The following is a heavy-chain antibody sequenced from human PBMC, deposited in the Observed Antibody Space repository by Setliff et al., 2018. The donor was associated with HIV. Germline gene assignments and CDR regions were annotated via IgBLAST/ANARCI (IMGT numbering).Heavy chain of an antibody. CDR1: GYSFTTYW. CDR3: ARLRDSSGYYYVGGAFDI. J-gene: IGHJ3*02. CDR2: IYPGDSDT. V-gene: IGHV5-51*01. D-gene: IGHD3-22*01. Sequence: GASLTISCTGSGYSFTTYWIGWVRNMPGQGLEWMGIIYPGDSDTRYSPSFQGQVTISADKSISTAYLQWSSLKASDTAMYYCARLRDSSGYYYVGGAFDIWGQGTMVTVSS.